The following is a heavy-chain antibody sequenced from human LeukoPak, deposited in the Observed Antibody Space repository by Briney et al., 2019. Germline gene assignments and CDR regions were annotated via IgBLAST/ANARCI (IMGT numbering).Heavy chain of an antibody. J-gene: IGHJ4*02. Sequence: PGGSLRLSCAASGFTFSSYSMNWVRQAPGKGLEWVSSISSSSSYIYYADSVKGRFTISRDNAKNSLYLQMNSLRAEDTAVYYCAKDPIGSSYYGGDSWGQGTLVTVFS. D-gene: IGHD6-13*01. V-gene: IGHV3-21*01. CDR1: GFTFSSYS. CDR2: ISSSSSYI. CDR3: AKDPIGSSYYGGDS.